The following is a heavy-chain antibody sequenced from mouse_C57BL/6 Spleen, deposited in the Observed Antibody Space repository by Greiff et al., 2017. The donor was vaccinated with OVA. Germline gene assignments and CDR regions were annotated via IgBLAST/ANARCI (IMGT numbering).Heavy chain of an antibody. J-gene: IGHJ4*01. CDR2: ISSGSSTI. CDR3: ARMSFLYAMDY. V-gene: IGHV5-17*01. CDR1: GFTFSDYG. Sequence: EVQVVESGGGLVKPGGSLKLSCAASGFTFSDYGMHWVRQAPEKGLEWVAYISSGSSTIYYADTVKGRFTISRDNDKNTLFLQMTSLRSEDTAMYYCARMSFLYAMDYWGQGTSVTVSS.